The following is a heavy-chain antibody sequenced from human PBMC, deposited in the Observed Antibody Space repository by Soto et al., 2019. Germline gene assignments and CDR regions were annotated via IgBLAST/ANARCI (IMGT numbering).Heavy chain of an antibody. D-gene: IGHD3-22*01. CDR2: ISSSGSTI. J-gene: IGHJ4*02. V-gene: IGHV3-11*01. CDR1: GFTFSDYY. Sequence: GSLRLSCAASGFTFSDYYMSWIRQAPGKGLEWVSYISSSGSTIYYADSVKGRFTISRDNAKNSLYLQMNSLRAEDTAVYYCASSHLYYDSSGYPDYWGQGTLVTVSS. CDR3: ASSHLYYDSSGYPDY.